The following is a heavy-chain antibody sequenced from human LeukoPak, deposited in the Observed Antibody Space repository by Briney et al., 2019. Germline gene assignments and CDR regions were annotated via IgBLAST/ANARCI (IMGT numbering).Heavy chain of an antibody. CDR3: ARGGEGDFWSGYYIEGWFDP. Sequence: SETLSLTCAVYGGSFSGYYWSWIRQPPGKGLEWIGEINHSESTNYNPSLKSRVTISVDTSKNQFSLKLSSVTAADTAVYYCARGGEGDFWSGYYIEGWFDPWGQGTLVTVSS. CDR1: GGSFSGYY. CDR2: INHSEST. V-gene: IGHV4-34*01. D-gene: IGHD3-3*01. J-gene: IGHJ5*02.